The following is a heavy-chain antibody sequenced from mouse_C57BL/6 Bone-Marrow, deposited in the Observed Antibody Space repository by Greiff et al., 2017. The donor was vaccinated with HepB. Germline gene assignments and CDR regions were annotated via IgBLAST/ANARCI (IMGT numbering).Heavy chain of an antibody. V-gene: IGHV1-74*01. D-gene: IGHD2-1*01. CDR1: GYTFTSYW. Sequence: QVQLLQPGAELVKPGASVKVSCKASGYTFTSYWMHWVKQRPGQGLEWIGRIHPSDSDTNYNQKFKGKATLTVDKSSSTDYMQLSSLTSEDSAIYYCTMVGNYRTWCDYWDQGNLVTVSA. CDR2: IHPSDSDT. J-gene: IGHJ3*01. CDR3: TMVGNYRTWCDY.